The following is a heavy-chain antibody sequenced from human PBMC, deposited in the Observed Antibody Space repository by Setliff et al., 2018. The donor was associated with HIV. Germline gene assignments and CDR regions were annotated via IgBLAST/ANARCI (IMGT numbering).Heavy chain of an antibody. CDR1: GGSLNTGTYY. CDR2: IYTTGTT. D-gene: IGHD3-3*01. V-gene: IGHV4-61*09. J-gene: IGHJ6*03. Sequence: PSETLSLTCTVSGGSLNTGTYYWSWIRQPAGMGLQWVGHIYTTGTTDYSPSVKSRASISVDTSKNQFSLNLNSVTAADTAVYYCARTVRREFRTNVGDHYYFYMDVWGKGTTVTVSS. CDR3: ARTVRREFRTNVGDHYYFYMDV.